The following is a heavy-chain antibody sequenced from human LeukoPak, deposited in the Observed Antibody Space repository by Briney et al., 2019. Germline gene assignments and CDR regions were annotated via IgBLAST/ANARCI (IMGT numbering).Heavy chain of an antibody. CDR2: IIPIFGTA. J-gene: IGHJ4*02. CDR1: GGTFSSYA. CDR3: EALGNSGLGFDY. D-gene: IGHD4-23*01. V-gene: IGHV1-69*05. Sequence: SVKVSCKASGGTFSSYAISWVRQAPGQGLEWMGGIIPIFGTANYAQKFQGRVTITTDESTSPAYMELSSLRSEDTAVYYCEALGNSGLGFDYWGQGTLVTVSS.